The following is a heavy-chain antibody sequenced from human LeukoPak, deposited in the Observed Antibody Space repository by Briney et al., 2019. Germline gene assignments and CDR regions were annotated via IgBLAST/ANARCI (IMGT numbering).Heavy chain of an antibody. Sequence: SETLSLTCTVSGGSFSGFYWTWIRQAAGKGLEWIGRIYTSGSTNYHPSLKSRVTISVDTSKNQFSLKLSSVTAADTAVYYCARGGAVAGSSDYWGQGTLVTVSS. CDR2: IYTSGST. D-gene: IGHD6-19*01. CDR3: ARGGAVAGSSDY. V-gene: IGHV4-4*07. CDR1: GGSFSGFY. J-gene: IGHJ4*02.